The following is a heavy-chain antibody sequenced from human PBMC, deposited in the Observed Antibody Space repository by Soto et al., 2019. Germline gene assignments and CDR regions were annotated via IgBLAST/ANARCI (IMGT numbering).Heavy chain of an antibody. CDR1: GYSFTSYW. J-gene: IGHJ5*02. CDR2: IYPGDSDT. CDR3: ARRIAAAGTSFWFDP. Sequence: PGESLKISCKGSGYSFTSYWIGWVRQMPGKGLEWMGIIYPGDSDTRYSPSFQGQVTISADKSISTAYLQWSSLKASDTAMYYCARRIAAAGTSFWFDPWGQGTLVTVSS. D-gene: IGHD6-13*01. V-gene: IGHV5-51*01.